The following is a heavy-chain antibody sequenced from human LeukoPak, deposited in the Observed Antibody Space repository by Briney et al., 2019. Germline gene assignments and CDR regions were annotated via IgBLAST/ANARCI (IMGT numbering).Heavy chain of an antibody. D-gene: IGHD1-26*01. J-gene: IGHJ4*02. CDR3: ARPLVGALDY. CDR2: ISTSGSTK. V-gene: IGHV3-48*03. CDR1: GFTFSSYE. Sequence: GGSLRLSCAASGFTFSSYEMNWVRQAPGKGLEWASYISTSGSTKYYADSVKGRFTISRDNAKNSLYLQMNSLRAEDTAVYYCARPLVGALDYWGQGTLVTVSS.